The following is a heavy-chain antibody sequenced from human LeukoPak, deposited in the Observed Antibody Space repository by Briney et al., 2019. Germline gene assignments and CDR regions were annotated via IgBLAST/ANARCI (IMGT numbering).Heavy chain of an antibody. CDR3: ARRRRGYSYGGAFDI. Sequence: GGSLRLSCAASGFKFSSYSMKWVRQAPGKGLEWVSFISSSSSYIYYADSLKGRFTISRDNAKNSLYLQMNSLRAEDTAVYYCARRRRGYSYGGAFDIWGQGTMVTVSS. V-gene: IGHV3-21*01. J-gene: IGHJ3*02. D-gene: IGHD5-18*01. CDR2: ISSSSSYI. CDR1: GFKFSSYS.